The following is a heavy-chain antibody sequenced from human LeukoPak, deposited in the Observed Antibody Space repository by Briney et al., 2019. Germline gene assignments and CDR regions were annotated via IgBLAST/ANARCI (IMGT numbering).Heavy chain of an antibody. J-gene: IGHJ4*02. D-gene: IGHD1-26*01. V-gene: IGHV1-46*01. CDR1: GYTFTSYY. CDR2: INPSGGST. Sequence: ASVQVSCKASGYTFTSYYIHWVRQAPGQGLEWMGIINPSGGSTNYAQDFQGRVTMTRDTSTSTVYMELSSLRSEDTAVYYCARRELAGSTAYFDYWGRGTLVTVSS. CDR3: ARRELAGSTAYFDY.